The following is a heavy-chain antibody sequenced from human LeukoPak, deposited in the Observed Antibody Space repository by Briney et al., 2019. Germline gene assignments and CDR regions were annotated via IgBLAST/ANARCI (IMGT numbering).Heavy chain of an antibody. D-gene: IGHD3-22*01. J-gene: IGHJ4*02. CDR2: ISSSSSYI. V-gene: IGHV3-21*01. Sequence: GGSLRLSCAASGFTFSGYGMTWVRQAPGKGLEWVSSISSSSSYIYYADSVKGRFTISRDNAKNSLYLQMNSLRAEDTAVYYCARDFGYYDSSGYYPTFDYWGQGTLVTVSS. CDR1: GFTFSGYG. CDR3: ARDFGYYDSSGYYPTFDY.